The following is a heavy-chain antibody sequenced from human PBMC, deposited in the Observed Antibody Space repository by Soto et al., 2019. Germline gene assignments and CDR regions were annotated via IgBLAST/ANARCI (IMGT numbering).Heavy chain of an antibody. CDR3: ARQAIFGVIIIAFDI. D-gene: IGHD3-3*01. V-gene: IGHV5-10-1*01. CDR1: GYSFSSYW. Sequence: TISCNGSGYSFSSYWITWVRQMHGKGLEWMGRIDPSDSYTNYSPSFQGHVTISADKSISTAYLQWSSLKASDTAMYYCARQAIFGVIIIAFDIWGQGTMVTVSS. J-gene: IGHJ3*02. CDR2: IDPSDSYT.